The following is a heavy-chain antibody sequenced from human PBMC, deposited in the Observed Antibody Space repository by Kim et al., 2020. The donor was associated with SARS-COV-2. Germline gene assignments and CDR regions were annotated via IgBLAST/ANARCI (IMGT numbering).Heavy chain of an antibody. Sequence: GGSLRLSCAASGFTFRTYGMHWVRQAPGKGLEWVALISYDGTNKKYRDSVKGRFTISRDNSKNTLYLQMNSLRAGDTAVYYCAKDSIRIAADEFDFWGQGTVVTVSS. V-gene: IGHV3-30*18. J-gene: IGHJ4*02. CDR3: AKDSIRIAADEFDF. D-gene: IGHD6-25*01. CDR1: GFTFRTYG. CDR2: ISYDGTNK.